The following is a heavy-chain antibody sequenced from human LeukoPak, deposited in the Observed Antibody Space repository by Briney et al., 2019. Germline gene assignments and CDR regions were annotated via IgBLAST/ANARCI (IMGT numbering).Heavy chain of an antibody. CDR3: ARVGYYASGPFSYFDY. CDR1: GFTFSDYW. D-gene: IGHD3-10*01. V-gene: IGHV3-74*01. Sequence: GGSLRLSCAASGFTFSDYWMHWVRQAPGKGLMWVSTIDLAGEYTTYADSVKGRFTISRDNAKNTLYLQMNSLSVEDTAVYYCARVGYYASGPFSYFDYWGQGTLVTVSS. J-gene: IGHJ4*02. CDR2: IDLAGEYT.